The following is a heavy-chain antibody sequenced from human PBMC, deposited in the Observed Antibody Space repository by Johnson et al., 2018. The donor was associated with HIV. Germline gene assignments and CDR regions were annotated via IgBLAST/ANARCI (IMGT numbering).Heavy chain of an antibody. CDR1: GFTFSSYA. CDR3: ASSSTVVTPHDS. J-gene: IGHJ3*02. D-gene: IGHD4-23*01. Sequence: VQLVESGGGLVQPGGSLRLSCAASGFTFSSYAMNWVRQAPGKGLEWVAIISYDGSNKYYADSVKGRFTISRDNSKNTLYLQMNSLRAEDTAVYYCASSSTVVTPHDSWGQGTMVTVSS. CDR2: ISYDGSNK. V-gene: IGHV3-30*04.